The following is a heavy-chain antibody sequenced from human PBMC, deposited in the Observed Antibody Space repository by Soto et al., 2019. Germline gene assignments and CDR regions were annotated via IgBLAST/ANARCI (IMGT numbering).Heavy chain of an antibody. D-gene: IGHD2-15*01. J-gene: IGHJ6*02. CDR2: LTGSDDST. Sequence: EVQLLESGGGLVQPGGSLRLSCAASGFTLRSYTMSWVRQSPGKGLEWVSALTGSDDSTYYADSVKGRFTISRDNSRNTLYLQTNSLRVEDTAVYYCSKGPCSGAACYGREDVWGQGTTVTVSS. V-gene: IGHV3-23*01. CDR3: SKGPCSGAACYGREDV. CDR1: GFTLRSYT.